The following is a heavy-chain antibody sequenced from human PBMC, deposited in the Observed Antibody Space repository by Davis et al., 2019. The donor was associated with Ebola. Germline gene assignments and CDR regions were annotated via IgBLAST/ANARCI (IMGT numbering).Heavy chain of an antibody. CDR3: SVTTRGDY. J-gene: IGHJ4*02. D-gene: IGHD4-17*01. CDR1: GFTFSGSA. Sequence: GESLKISCAASGFTFSGSAMHWVRQASGKGLEWVGRIRSKANSYATAYAASVKGRFTISRADSKNTAYLQMNSLKTEDTAVYYCSVTTRGDYWGQGTLVTVSS. CDR2: IRSKANSYAT. V-gene: IGHV3-73*01.